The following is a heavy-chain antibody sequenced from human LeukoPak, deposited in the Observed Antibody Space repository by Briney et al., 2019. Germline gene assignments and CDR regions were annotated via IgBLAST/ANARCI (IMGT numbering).Heavy chain of an antibody. CDR2: INHSGST. V-gene: IGHV4-34*01. CDR1: GGSFSGYY. J-gene: IGHJ5*02. Sequence: PSETLSLTGAVYGGSFSGYYWSWIRQPPGKGLEWIGEINHSGSTNYNPSLKSRVTISVDTSKNQFSLKLSSVTAADTAVYFCARGGRWLPATAWGQGTLVSVSS. D-gene: IGHD5-24*01. CDR3: ARGGRWLPATA.